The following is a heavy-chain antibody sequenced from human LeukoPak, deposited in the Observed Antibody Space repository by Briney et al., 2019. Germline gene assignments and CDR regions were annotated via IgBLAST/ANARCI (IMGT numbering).Heavy chain of an antibody. CDR1: GGSISSGSDY. D-gene: IGHD3-22*01. CDR3: ARGSRYSSGYDNIDQ. Sequence: PSETLSLTCTVSGGSISSGSDYCSWIRQPAGKGLEWIGRSYSSGSTNYNPSLKSRVSISVDTSKNQFSLRLSSVTAADTAVYYCARGSRYSSGYDNIDQWGQGTLVTVSS. V-gene: IGHV4-61*02. CDR2: SYSSGST. J-gene: IGHJ4*02.